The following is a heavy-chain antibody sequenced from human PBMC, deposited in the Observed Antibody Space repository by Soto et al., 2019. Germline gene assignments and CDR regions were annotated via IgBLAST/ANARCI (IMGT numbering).Heavy chain of an antibody. V-gene: IGHV3-74*01. J-gene: IGHJ4*02. D-gene: IGHD2-2*01. CDR2: ISSDGSTT. CDR1: GFTFGSNW. CDR3: ASLYSSSVSLDY. Sequence: GGSLRLSCAASGFTFGSNWMHWVRQAPGKGLVWVSHISSDGSTTNYAGSVKGRFTISRDNAKNTLFLQMNSLRAEDTAVYYCASLYSSSVSLDYWGQGTLVTVSS.